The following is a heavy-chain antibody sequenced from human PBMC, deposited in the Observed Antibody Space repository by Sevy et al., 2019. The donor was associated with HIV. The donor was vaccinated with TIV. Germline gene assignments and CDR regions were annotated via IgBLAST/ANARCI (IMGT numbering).Heavy chain of an antibody. Sequence: GGSLRLSCAASGFTFSSYAMHWVRQAPGKGLEWVAVISYDGSNKYYAYSVKGRFTISRDNSKNTLYLQMNSLRAEDTAVYYCARANHYYGSGSYYAPGYWGQGTLVTVSS. CDR2: ISYDGSNK. V-gene: IGHV3-30-3*01. J-gene: IGHJ4*02. D-gene: IGHD3-10*01. CDR3: ARANHYYGSGSYYAPGY. CDR1: GFTFSSYA.